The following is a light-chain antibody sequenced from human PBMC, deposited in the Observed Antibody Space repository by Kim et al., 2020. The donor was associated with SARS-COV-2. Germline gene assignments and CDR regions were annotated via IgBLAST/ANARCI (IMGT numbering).Light chain of an antibody. J-gene: IGLJ2*01. CDR1: SSDVGDYNY. CDR2: DVS. CDR3: SSYTSSSTLDVV. V-gene: IGLV2-14*03. Sequence: SLTITCTGTSSDVGDYNYVSWYQQHPGKAPKLMIYDVSNRPSGVSNRFSGSKSGNTASLTISGLQAEDEADYYCSSYTSSSTLDVVFGGGTQLTVL.